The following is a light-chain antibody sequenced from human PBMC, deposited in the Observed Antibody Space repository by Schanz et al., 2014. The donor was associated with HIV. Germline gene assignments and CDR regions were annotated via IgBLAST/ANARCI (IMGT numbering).Light chain of an antibody. Sequence: QSALTQPASVSGSPGQSITISCTGTSSDVGGYNYVSWYQQHPGKAPKLMIYDVSNRPSGVSNRFSGSKSGNTASLTISGLQAEDEADYYCCSYAGSYRRVFGGGTKLTVL. CDR3: CSYAGSYRRV. V-gene: IGLV2-14*01. CDR2: DVS. J-gene: IGLJ3*02. CDR1: SSDVGGYNY.